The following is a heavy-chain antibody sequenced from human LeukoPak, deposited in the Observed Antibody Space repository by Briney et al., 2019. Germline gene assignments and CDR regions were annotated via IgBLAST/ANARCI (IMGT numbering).Heavy chain of an antibody. D-gene: IGHD1-26*01. J-gene: IGHJ4*02. CDR2: INPSGGST. CDR1: GYTFTSYY. V-gene: IGHV1-46*01. CDR3: ARENEYWDLDY. Sequence: ASVKVSCKASGYTFTSYYMHWVRQAPGRGLEWMGIINPSGGSTSYAQKFQGRVTMTRDTSISTAYMELSRLRSDDTAVYYCARENEYWDLDYWGQGTLVTVSS.